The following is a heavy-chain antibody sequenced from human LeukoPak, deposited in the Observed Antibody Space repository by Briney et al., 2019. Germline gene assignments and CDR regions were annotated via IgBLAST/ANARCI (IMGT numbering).Heavy chain of an antibody. Sequence: SETLSLTCTVSGGSISSYYWSWIRQPAGKGLEWIGRIYTSGSTNYNPSLKSRVTISVDTSKNQFSLKLSSVTAADTAVYYCARLTPSLTAPAGGDYWGQGTLVTVSS. CDR1: GGSISSYY. D-gene: IGHD3-10*01. CDR2: IYTSGST. V-gene: IGHV4-4*07. CDR3: ARLTPSLTAPAGGDY. J-gene: IGHJ4*02.